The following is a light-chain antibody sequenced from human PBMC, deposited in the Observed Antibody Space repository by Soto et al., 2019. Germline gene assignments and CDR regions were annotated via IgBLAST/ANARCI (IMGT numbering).Light chain of an antibody. Sequence: DIQMTQSPSSLSASVGDRVTITCRASQNIRVYLNWYQQKPGKAPKPLIYAASTLLSGVPSRFSGSGSGTDFTLTISSLQPEDFATYYGQQIFGTRYMFGQGTKLEI. CDR1: QNIRVY. J-gene: IGKJ2*01. CDR2: AAS. V-gene: IGKV1-39*01. CDR3: QQIFGTRYM.